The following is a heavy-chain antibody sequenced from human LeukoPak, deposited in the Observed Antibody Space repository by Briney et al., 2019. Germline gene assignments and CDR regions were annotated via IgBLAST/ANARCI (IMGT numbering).Heavy chain of an antibody. V-gene: IGHV1-69*02. CDR3: ASNHDYGDYVYFQH. D-gene: IGHD4-17*01. CDR2: IIPILGIA. Sequence: SVKVSCKASGGTFSSYTISWVRQAPGQGLEWMGRIIPILGIANYAQKFQGRVTMTTDTSTSTAYMELRSLRSDDTAVYYCASNHDYGDYVYFQHWGQGTLVTVSS. J-gene: IGHJ1*01. CDR1: GGTFSSYT.